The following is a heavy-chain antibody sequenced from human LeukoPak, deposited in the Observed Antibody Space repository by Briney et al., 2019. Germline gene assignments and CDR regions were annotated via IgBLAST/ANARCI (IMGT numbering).Heavy chain of an antibody. D-gene: IGHD6-19*01. CDR2: IFYSGTT. CDR1: GGSISSYY. J-gene: IGHJ4*02. CDR3: AREPGIAVAGLFDY. Sequence: SETLSLTCTVSGGSISSYYWSWIRQPPGKGLEWIGFIFYSGTTNYNPSLKSRVTISVDTSKNQFSLKLNSVTAADTAVYYCAREPGIAVAGLFDYWGQGTLVTVSS. V-gene: IGHV4-59*12.